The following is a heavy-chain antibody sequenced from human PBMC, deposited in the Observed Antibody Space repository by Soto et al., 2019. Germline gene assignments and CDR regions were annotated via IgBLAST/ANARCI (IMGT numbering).Heavy chain of an antibody. CDR2: ISGSGGTT. D-gene: IGHD3-22*01. Sequence: GGSLRLSFAASGFTFRNYAIRWVRQAPGKGLEWVSSISGSGGTTYYADSVKGRFTISRDNSKNTLYLQMNSLRAEDTAVYYCARDMTYYYDSSDYWGQGTLVTVSS. J-gene: IGHJ4*02. CDR3: ARDMTYYYDSSDY. V-gene: IGHV3-23*01. CDR1: GFTFRNYA.